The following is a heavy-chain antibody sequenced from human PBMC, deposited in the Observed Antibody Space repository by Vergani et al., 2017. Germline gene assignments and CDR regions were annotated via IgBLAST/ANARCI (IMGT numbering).Heavy chain of an antibody. CDR3: AXDLAYCHEGSCAL. CDR1: GFTFNRYG. J-gene: IGHJ4*02. CDR2: VLFDGSNE. Sequence: QVQLVQSGGGVVQPGGSLRLSCVASGFTFNRYGMQWVRQAPGKGLEWVAYVLFDGSNEYYADSVKGRFIVYRDNSHDALYLQMNSLRTDDTAVYYCAXDLAYCHEGSCALWGQGSVVTVSS. V-gene: IGHV3-30*02. D-gene: IGHD2-15*01.